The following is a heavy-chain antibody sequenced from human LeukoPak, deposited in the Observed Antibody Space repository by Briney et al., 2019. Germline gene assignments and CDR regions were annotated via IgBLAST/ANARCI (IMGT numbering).Heavy chain of an antibody. Sequence: GGSLRLSCAASGFTYSSYAMSWVRQAPGKGLEWVSAISGSGGSTYYADSVKGRFTISRDNSKNTLYLQMNSLRAEDTAVYYCAKAGSSWPRGYYFDYWGQGTLVTVSS. D-gene: IGHD6-13*01. V-gene: IGHV3-23*01. CDR3: AKAGSSWPRGYYFDY. CDR1: GFTYSSYA. CDR2: ISGSGGST. J-gene: IGHJ4*02.